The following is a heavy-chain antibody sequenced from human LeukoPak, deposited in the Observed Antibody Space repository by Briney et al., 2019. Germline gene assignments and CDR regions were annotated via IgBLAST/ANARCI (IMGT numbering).Heavy chain of an antibody. D-gene: IGHD1-1*01. V-gene: IGHV3-23*01. J-gene: IGHJ4*02. Sequence: GGSLRLSCAASGVTFSAYALSWVRQSPGKALEWVSSITASGDSTFYADSVKGRFAISRDQSKSRLNLQMDSLRAEDTATYYCERSTINNFGYWGQGTLVTVSS. CDR2: ITASGDST. CDR3: ERSTINNFGY. CDR1: GVTFSAYA.